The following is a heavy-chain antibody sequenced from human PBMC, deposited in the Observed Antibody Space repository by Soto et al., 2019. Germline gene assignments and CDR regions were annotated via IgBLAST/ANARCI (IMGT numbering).Heavy chain of an antibody. V-gene: IGHV3-33*01. D-gene: IGHD3-9*01. Sequence: GGSLRLSCAASGFTFSSYGMHWVRQAPGKGLEWVAVIWYDGSNKYYADSVKGRFTISRDNSKNTLYLQMNSLRAEDTAVYYCARDHYDILTGPAPHGFDPWGQGTLVTVSS. CDR2: IWYDGSNK. CDR3: ARDHYDILTGPAPHGFDP. CDR1: GFTFSSYG. J-gene: IGHJ5*02.